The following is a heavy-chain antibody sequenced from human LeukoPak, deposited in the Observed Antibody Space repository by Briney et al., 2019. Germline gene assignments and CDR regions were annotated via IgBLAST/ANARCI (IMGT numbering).Heavy chain of an antibody. CDR2: ISRSADNT. V-gene: IGHV3-23*01. J-gene: IGHJ4*02. D-gene: IGHD5-12*01. Sequence: GGSLRLSCAAFGFTFSSYGMSWVRQAPGKGLEWVSSISRSADNTYYADSVKGRFTISRDNSKNTLYLQINSLRAEDTAIYYCAKGGGYEVLYDYWGQGTLVTVSS. CDR3: AKGGGYEVLYDY. CDR1: GFTFSSYG.